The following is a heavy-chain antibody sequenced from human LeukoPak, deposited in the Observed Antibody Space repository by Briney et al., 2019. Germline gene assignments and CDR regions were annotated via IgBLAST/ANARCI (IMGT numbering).Heavy chain of an antibody. Sequence: PGGSLRLSCAASGFTFSSYSMNWVRQAPGKGLEWVSSISSSSSYIYYADSVKGRFTISRDNAKNSLYLQMNSLRTEDTAVYYCARDLLPDKENDYGDYGGAFDIWGQGTMVTVSS. J-gene: IGHJ3*02. V-gene: IGHV3-21*01. CDR2: ISSSSSYI. D-gene: IGHD4-17*01. CDR3: ARDLLPDKENDYGDYGGAFDI. CDR1: GFTFSSYS.